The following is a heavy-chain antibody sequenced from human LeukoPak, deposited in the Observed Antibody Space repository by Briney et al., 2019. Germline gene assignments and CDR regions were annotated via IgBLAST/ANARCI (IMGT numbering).Heavy chain of an antibody. J-gene: IGHJ4*02. CDR1: GFTFSSYW. D-gene: IGHD6-6*01. Sequence: VTLRLSCAASGFTFSSYWMNWVRQAPGKGLEGVADINQDASVKQYVVCVKGRFTISRDNANNSLYLQMNSLRAEDTAVYYCAREYGSSGDFDSWGQGTLVTVSS. CDR2: INQDASVK. V-gene: IGHV3-7*05. CDR3: AREYGSSGDFDS.